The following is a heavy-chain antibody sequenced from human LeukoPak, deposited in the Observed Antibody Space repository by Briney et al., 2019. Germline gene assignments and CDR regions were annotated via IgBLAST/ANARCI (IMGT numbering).Heavy chain of an antibody. V-gene: IGHV3-53*01. CDR1: GFTVSSNY. D-gene: IGHD1-26*01. CDR3: ARDRVGWYFDL. Sequence: GGSLRLSCAASGFTVSSNYMSWVRQAPGKGLEWVSAIYSGGNTYYADSVKGRFTISRDNSKNTLYFQMNSLRAEDTAVYYCARDRVGWYFDLWGRGTLVTVSS. J-gene: IGHJ2*01. CDR2: IYSGGNT.